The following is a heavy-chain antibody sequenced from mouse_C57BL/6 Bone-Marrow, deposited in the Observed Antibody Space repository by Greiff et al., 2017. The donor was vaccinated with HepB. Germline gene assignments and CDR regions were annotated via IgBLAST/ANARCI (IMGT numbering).Heavy chain of an antibody. J-gene: IGHJ3*01. CDR2: IDPSDSYT. V-gene: IGHV1-69*01. D-gene: IGHD2-12*01. CDR1: GYTFTSYW. Sequence: QVQLQQPGAELVMPGASVKLSCKASGYTFTSYWMHWVKQRPGQGLEWIGEIDPSDSYTNYNQKFKGKSTLTVDKSSSTAYMQLSSLTSEDSAVYYCARAWGNDLPWFAYWGQGTLVTVSA. CDR3: ARAWGNDLPWFAY.